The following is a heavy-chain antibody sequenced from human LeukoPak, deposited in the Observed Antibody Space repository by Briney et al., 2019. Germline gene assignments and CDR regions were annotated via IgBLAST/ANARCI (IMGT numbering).Heavy chain of an antibody. D-gene: IGHD3-10*01. J-gene: IGHJ4*02. CDR2: ISGSGGST. CDR1: GFTFSSYA. V-gene: IGHV3-23*01. CDR3: AKSASAGPAEGFDY. Sequence: PGGSLGLSCAASGFTFSSYAMSWVRQAPGKGLEWVSAISGSGGSTYYADSVKGRFTFSRDNSKNTLYLQMNSLRAEDTAVYYCAKSASAGPAEGFDYWGQGTLVTVSS.